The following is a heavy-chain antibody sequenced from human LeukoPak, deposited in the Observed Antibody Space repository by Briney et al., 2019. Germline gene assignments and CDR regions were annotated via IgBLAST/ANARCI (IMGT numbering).Heavy chain of an antibody. CDR2: ISGSGAST. V-gene: IGHV3-23*01. CDR3: AREGGHYYGMDV. Sequence: GGSLRLSCAASGFTFSSYAMSRVRQAPGKGLEWVSVISGSGASTYYADSVKGRFTISRDNSNNTMYLQMNSLRAEDTAVYYCAREGGHYYGMDVWGQGTTVTVSS. CDR1: GFTFSSYA. J-gene: IGHJ6*02.